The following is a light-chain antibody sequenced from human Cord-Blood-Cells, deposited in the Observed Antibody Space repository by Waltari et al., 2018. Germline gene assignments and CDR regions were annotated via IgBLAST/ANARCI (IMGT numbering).Light chain of an antibody. CDR3: QQSYSTPRT. J-gene: IGKJ1*01. Sequence: DIEMTLSPSSPSASVGDRVPITCRASQSISSYLNWYQQKPGKAPKLLSYAASSLQSGVPSRFSGSGSGTDFTLTISSLQPEDFATYYCQQSYSTPRTFGQGTKVEIK. CDR1: QSISSY. CDR2: AAS. V-gene: IGKV1-39*01.